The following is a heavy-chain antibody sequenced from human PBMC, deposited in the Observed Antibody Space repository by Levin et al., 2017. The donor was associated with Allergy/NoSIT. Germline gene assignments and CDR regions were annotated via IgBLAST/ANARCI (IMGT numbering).Heavy chain of an antibody. CDR3: AREGVTMVQGVMIKRAFDS. CDR1: GGSISSYY. CDR2: IYYSGST. V-gene: IGHV4-59*01. J-gene: IGHJ3*02. D-gene: IGHD3-10*01. Sequence: SETLSLTCTVSGGSISSYYWSWIRQPPGKGLEWIGYIYYSGSTNYNPSLKSRVTISVDTSKNQFSLKLSSVTAADTAVYYCAREGVTMVQGVMIKRAFDSWGQGTMVTVSS.